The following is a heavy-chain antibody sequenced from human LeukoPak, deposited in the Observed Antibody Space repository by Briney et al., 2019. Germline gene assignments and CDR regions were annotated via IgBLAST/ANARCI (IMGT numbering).Heavy chain of an antibody. J-gene: IGHJ4*02. CDR1: GFTVSSNY. Sequence: PGGSLRLSCAASGFTVSSNYMSWVRQAPGKGLEWVSVIYSGDSTYYADSVKGRFTISRDNAKNSLYLQMNSLRDEDTAVYYCARGYYDSSGYYYYFDYWGQGTLVTVSS. CDR3: ARGYYDSSGYYYYFDY. V-gene: IGHV3-53*01. D-gene: IGHD3-22*01. CDR2: IYSGDST.